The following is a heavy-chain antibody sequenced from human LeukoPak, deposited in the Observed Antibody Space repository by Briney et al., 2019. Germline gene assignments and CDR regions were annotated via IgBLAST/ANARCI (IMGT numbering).Heavy chain of an antibody. CDR1: GFTFSSIG. Sequence: PGGSPRLSCAASGFTFSSIGMHWVRQAPGKGLEWVAVISYDGSIKYYADSVKGRFTISRDNSKNTLYLQMDSLRAEDTAVYYCAKDRFSYGYYFDYWGQGTLVTVSS. CDR2: ISYDGSIK. J-gene: IGHJ4*02. V-gene: IGHV3-30*18. CDR3: AKDRFSYGYYFDY. D-gene: IGHD4-17*01.